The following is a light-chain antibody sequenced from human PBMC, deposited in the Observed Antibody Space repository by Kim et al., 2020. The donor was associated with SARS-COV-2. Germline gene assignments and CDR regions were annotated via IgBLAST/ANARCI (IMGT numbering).Light chain of an antibody. V-gene: IGLV2-14*04. Sequence: GQSITISCTGTSSDVGGYNYVSWYQQHPGKATKLMIYDVSKRPSGVSNRFSGSKSGNTASLTISGLQAEDEADYYCSSYTSSSTLVFGGGTQLTVL. CDR1: SSDVGGYNY. CDR3: SSYTSSSTLV. J-gene: IGLJ3*02. CDR2: DVS.